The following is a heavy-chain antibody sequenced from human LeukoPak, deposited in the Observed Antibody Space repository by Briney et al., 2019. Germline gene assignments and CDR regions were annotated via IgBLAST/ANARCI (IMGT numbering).Heavy chain of an antibody. D-gene: IGHD3-22*01. J-gene: IGHJ4*02. Sequence: GGSLRLSCAASGFTFSSYAMTWVRQAPGKGLEWVSALSGSDGSTYYADSVKGRFTISRDNSKNTLYLQMNSLRAEDTAVYYCAAEVGYYDSSGYYLPGYWGQGTLVTVSS. CDR3: AAEVGYYDSSGYYLPGY. CDR1: GFTFSSYA. CDR2: LSGSDGST. V-gene: IGHV3-23*01.